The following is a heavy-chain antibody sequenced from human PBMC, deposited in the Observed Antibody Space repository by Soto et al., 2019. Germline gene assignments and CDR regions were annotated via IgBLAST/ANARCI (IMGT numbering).Heavy chain of an antibody. CDR3: ARDDVRCDGGRCYVIPLAV. CDR1: GFTVSSKY. Sequence: EVQLVESGGGLVQPGGSLRLSCAASGFTVSSKYMTWVRQAPGKGLEWVSLIQSGGTTYYADSVKGRFTISSDTSENTLHLQMDSLSVEDTAVYYCARDDVRCDGGRCYVIPLAVWGKGTTVNVSS. CDR2: IQSGGTT. V-gene: IGHV3-66*01. J-gene: IGHJ6*04. D-gene: IGHD2-15*01.